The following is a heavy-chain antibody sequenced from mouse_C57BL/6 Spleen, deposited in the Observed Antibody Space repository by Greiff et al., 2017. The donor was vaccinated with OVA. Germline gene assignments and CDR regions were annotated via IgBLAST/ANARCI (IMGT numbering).Heavy chain of an antibody. CDR2: ISSGSSTI. J-gene: IGHJ2*01. D-gene: IGHD2-2*01. CDR3: ASGSFYGYYFDY. Sequence: EVNLVESGGGLVKPGGSLKLSCAASGFTFSDYGMHWVRQAPEKGLEWVAYISSGSSTIYYADTVKGRFTISRDNAKNTLFLQMTSLRSEDTAMYYCASGSFYGYYFDYWGQGTTLTVSS. V-gene: IGHV5-17*01. CDR1: GFTFSDYG.